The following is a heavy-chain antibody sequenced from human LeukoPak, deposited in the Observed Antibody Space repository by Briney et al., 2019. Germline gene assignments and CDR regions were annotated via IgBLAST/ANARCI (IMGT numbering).Heavy chain of an antibody. V-gene: IGHV3-53*01. CDR2: IYSGGST. CDR3: ARVYVADYYFDY. CDR1: GFTFSSYA. J-gene: IGHJ4*02. D-gene: IGHD6-19*01. Sequence: GGSLRLSCAASGFTFSSYAMSWVRQAPGKGLEWVSVIYSGGSTYYADSVKGRFTISSDNSKNTLYLQMNSLRAEDTAVYYCARVYVADYYFDYWGQGTLVTVSS.